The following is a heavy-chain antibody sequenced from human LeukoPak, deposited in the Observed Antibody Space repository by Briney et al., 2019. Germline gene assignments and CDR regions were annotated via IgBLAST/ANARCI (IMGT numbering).Heavy chain of an antibody. D-gene: IGHD1-1*01. Sequence: GRSLRLSCAASGFTFSSYWMHWVRQAPGKGLVWVSRLNPDASDRQYADSVKGRFTISRDNAKNTMYLQMSSLRAEDTAVYYCVREGNWNLDSWGQGTVVTVSS. J-gene: IGHJ4*02. CDR2: LNPDASDR. V-gene: IGHV3-74*03. CDR1: GFTFSSYW. CDR3: VREGNWNLDS.